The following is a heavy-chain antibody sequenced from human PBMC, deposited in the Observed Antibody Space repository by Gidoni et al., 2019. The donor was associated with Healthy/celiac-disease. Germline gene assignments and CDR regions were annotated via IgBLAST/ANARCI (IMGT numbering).Heavy chain of an antibody. J-gene: IGHJ5*02. D-gene: IGHD4-17*01. CDR1: GFTFDDYA. Sequence: AASGFTFDDYAMHWVRQAPGKGLEWVSGISWNNGSIGYAESVKGRITISRENAKNSLYRQMKSMRAEDTALYYCAKGEDYGDYAWNNWFDPWGQGTLVTVSS. CDR2: ISWNNGSI. V-gene: IGHV3-9*01. CDR3: AKGEDYGDYAWNNWFDP.